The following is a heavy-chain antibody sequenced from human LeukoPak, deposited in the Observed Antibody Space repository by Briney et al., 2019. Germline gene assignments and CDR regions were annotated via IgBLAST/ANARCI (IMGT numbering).Heavy chain of an antibody. CDR2: ISYDGSNK. D-gene: IGHD5-18*01. CDR3: AKSSYGYSYGSAFDY. V-gene: IGHV3-30-3*02. J-gene: IGHJ4*02. Sequence: PGGSLRLSCAASGFTFSSYAMHWVRQAPGKGLEWVAVISYDGSNKYYADSVKGRFTISRDNSKNTLYLQMNSLRAEDTAVYYCAKSSYGYSYGSAFDYWGQGTLVTVSS. CDR1: GFTFSSYA.